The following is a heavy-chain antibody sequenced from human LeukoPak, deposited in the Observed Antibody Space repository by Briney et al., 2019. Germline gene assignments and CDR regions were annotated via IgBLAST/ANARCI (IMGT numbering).Heavy chain of an antibody. CDR1: GFILSNAW. J-gene: IGHJ4*02. CDR3: ARYYYDSSGYYDY. CDR2: ISSSSSYI. V-gene: IGHV3-21*01. Sequence: GGSLRLSCAASGFILSNAWMSWVRQAPGKGLEWVSSISSSSSYIYYADSVKGRFTISRDNAKNSLYLQMNSLRAEDTAVYYCARYYYDSSGYYDYWGQGTLVTVSS. D-gene: IGHD3-22*01.